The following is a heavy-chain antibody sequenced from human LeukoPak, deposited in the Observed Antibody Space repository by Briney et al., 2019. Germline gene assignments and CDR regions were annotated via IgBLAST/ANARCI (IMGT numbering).Heavy chain of an antibody. J-gene: IGHJ6*02. CDR3: AKDPKYCSGGSCYSWAYYYYYYGMDV. Sequence: GGSLRLSCAASGFTFSSYGMHWVRQAPGKGLEWVAVISYDGSNKYYADSVKGRFTISRDNSKNTLYLQMNSLRAEDTAVYYCAKDPKYCSGGSCYSWAYYYYYYGMDVWGQGTTVTVSS. D-gene: IGHD2-15*01. V-gene: IGHV3-30*18. CDR2: ISYDGSNK. CDR1: GFTFSSYG.